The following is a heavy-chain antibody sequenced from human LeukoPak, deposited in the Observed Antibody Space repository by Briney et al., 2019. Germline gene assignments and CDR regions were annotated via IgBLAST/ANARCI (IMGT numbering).Heavy chain of an antibody. Sequence: GGSLRLSCEASGFTLTTYAMSWVRQAPGKGLEWVSAISGSGGVTWYADSVKGRFSISRDTSKNTLFLQMNSLRADDTALYYCAKDRAYPNDVFDVWGQGTMVTVS. CDR2: ISGSGGVT. CDR3: AKDRAYPNDVFDV. D-gene: IGHD2-21*01. CDR1: GFTLTTYA. J-gene: IGHJ3*01. V-gene: IGHV3-23*01.